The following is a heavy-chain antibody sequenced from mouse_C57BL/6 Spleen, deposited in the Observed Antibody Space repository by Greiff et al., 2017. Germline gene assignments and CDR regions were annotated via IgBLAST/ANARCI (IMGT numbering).Heavy chain of an antibody. CDR1: GFTFSDYY. D-gene: IGHD2-3*01. J-gene: IGHJ2*01. CDR2: ISNGGGST. Sequence: DVMLVESGGGLVQPGGSLKLSCAASGFTFSDYYMYWVRQTPEKRLEWVAYISNGGGSTYYPDTVKGRFTISRDNAKNTLYLQMSRLKSEDTAMYYCARHDDGYYVFDYWGQGTTLTVSS. CDR3: ARHDDGYYVFDY. V-gene: IGHV5-12*01.